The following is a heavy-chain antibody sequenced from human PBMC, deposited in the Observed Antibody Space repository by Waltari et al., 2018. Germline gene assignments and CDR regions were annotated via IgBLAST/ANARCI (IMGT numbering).Heavy chain of an antibody. Sequence: EVQLVQSGAEVKKPGESLKISCKGSGYSFTSYWIGWVRQMPGKGLEWMGIIYPGDSDTRYSPSFQGQVTISADKSISTAYLQWSSLKASDTAMYYCARGLLWWSPPTGWFDPWGQGTLVTVSS. J-gene: IGHJ5*02. CDR3: ARGLLWWSPPTGWFDP. D-gene: IGHD2-21*01. CDR2: IYPGDSDT. V-gene: IGHV5-51*01. CDR1: GYSFTSYW.